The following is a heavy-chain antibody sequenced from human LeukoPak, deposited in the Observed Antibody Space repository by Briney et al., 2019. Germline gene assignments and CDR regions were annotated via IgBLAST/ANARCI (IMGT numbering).Heavy chain of an antibody. CDR3: ARDPRGYSGYDSLYNWFDP. D-gene: IGHD5-12*01. Sequence: GGSLRLSCAASGFTFSVYYMSWIRQAPGKGLEGVSYISSSGSTIYYADSVKGRLTISRDHAKNSLYLQMNRLRDEDTAVYYCARDPRGYSGYDSLYNWFDPWGQGTLVTVSS. CDR2: ISSSGSTI. J-gene: IGHJ5*02. V-gene: IGHV3-11*01. CDR1: GFTFSVYY.